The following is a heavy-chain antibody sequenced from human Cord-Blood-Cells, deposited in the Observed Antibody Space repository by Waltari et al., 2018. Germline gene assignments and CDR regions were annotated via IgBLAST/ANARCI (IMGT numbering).Heavy chain of an antibody. J-gene: IGHJ3*02. V-gene: IGHV3-23*01. CDR1: GFTLSSYA. D-gene: IGHD6-6*01. CDR3: AKVSSWGSGAFDI. Sequence: EVQLLESGGGLVQPGGSLRLSCAASGFTLSSYAMSWVRQASGKGLEWVSASSGSGGSTYYADSVKGRFTISRDNSKNTLYLQMNSLRAEDTAVYYCAKVSSWGSGAFDIWGQGTMVTVSS. CDR2: SSGSGGST.